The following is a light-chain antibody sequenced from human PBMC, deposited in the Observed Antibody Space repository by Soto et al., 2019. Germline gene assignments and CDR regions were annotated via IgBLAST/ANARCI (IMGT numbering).Light chain of an antibody. CDR2: WAS. CDR3: QEYYDTPYT. J-gene: IGKJ3*01. Sequence: DIVMTQSPDSLAVSLGERATINCKSSQSLLYSSNNKNYLAWYQQKPGQPPQLLIYWASTRESGVPDRFSGSGSGTDFTLTISSLQAEDVAVYYCQEYYDTPYTFGPGTKVDIQ. V-gene: IGKV4-1*01. CDR1: QSLLYSSNNKNY.